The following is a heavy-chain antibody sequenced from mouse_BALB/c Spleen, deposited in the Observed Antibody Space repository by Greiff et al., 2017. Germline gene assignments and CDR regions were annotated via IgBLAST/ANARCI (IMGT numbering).Heavy chain of an antibody. CDR1: GFTFSDYY. Sequence: EVKLVESGGGLVKPGGSLKLSCAASGFTFSDYYMYWVRQTPEKRLEWVATISDGGSYTYYPDSVKGRFTISRDNAKNNLYLQMSSLKSEDTAMYYCARDKDGYYVYWGQGTTLTVSS. D-gene: IGHD2-3*01. V-gene: IGHV5-4*02. J-gene: IGHJ2*01. CDR3: ARDKDGYYVY. CDR2: ISDGGSYT.